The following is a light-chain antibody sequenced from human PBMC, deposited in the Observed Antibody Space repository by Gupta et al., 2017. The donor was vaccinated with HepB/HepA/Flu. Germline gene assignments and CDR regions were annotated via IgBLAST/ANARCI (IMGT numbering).Light chain of an antibody. V-gene: IGKV4-1*01. CDR2: WAS. CDR3: LQEYSTPRT. Sequence: DIVMTQSPDSLAVSLGERATINCKSSQYVWYNYNNKNQLAWYQQKPGQPPKLLIYWASSRKSGVPDRFSGRGSGKDFTLTISSLQAEDVAVYYCLQEYSTPRTFGQGTKVEIK. J-gene: IGKJ1*01. CDR1: QYVWYNYNNKNQ.